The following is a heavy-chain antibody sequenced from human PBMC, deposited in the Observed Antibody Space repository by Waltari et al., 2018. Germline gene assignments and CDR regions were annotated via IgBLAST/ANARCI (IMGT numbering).Heavy chain of an antibody. CDR2: INPSGGST. D-gene: IGHD2-2*01. CDR3: ARESRDSGSIVVVPAATYGMDV. Sequence: QVQLVQSGAEVKKPGASVKVSCKASGYTFTSYYMHWVRQAPGQGLEWMGIINPSGGSTSYAQKFQGRVTMTRDTSTSTVYMELSSRRSEDTAVYYCARESRDSGSIVVVPAATYGMDVWGQGTTVTVSS. V-gene: IGHV1-46*01. J-gene: IGHJ6*02. CDR1: GYTFTSYY.